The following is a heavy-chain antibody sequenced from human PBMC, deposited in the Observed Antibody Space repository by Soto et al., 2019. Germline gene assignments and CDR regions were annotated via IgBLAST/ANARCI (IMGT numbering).Heavy chain of an antibody. D-gene: IGHD3-9*01. CDR3: AREDYDILTGYKYFAY. CDR1: GGSISSYY. CDR2: IYYSGST. Sequence: SETLSLTCTVSGGSISSYYWSWIRQPPGKGLEWIWYIYYSGSTNYNPSLKSRVTISVDTSKNQFSLKLSSVTAADTAVYYCAREDYDILTGYKYFAYGGQGTLVTVSP. J-gene: IGHJ4*02. V-gene: IGHV4-59*01.